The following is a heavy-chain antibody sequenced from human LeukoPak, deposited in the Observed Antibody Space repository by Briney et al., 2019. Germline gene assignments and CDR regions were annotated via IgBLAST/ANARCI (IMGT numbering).Heavy chain of an antibody. D-gene: IGHD6-6*01. CDR3: ARDLIVEQLANNWFDP. CDR1: GYTFTSYY. CDR2: INPSGGST. Sequence: ASVKVSCKASGYTFTSYYMHWVRQAPGQGLEWMGIINPSGGSTSYAQKFQGRVTMTRDTSTSTVYMELSSLRSEDTAVYYCARDLIVEQLANNWFDPWGQGTLVTVSS. V-gene: IGHV1-46*01. J-gene: IGHJ5*02.